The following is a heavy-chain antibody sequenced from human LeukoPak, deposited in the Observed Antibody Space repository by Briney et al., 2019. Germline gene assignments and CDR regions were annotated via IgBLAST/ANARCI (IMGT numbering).Heavy chain of an antibody. J-gene: IGHJ6*02. CDR1: GFTFSSYW. Sequence: GGSLRLSCAASGFTFSSYWMSWVRQAPGKGLEWVANIKQDGSEKYYVDSVKGRFTISRDNAKNSLYLQMSSLRAEDTAVYYCARVNSYYAMDVWGQGTTVTVSS. CDR2: IKQDGSEK. CDR3: ARVNSYYAMDV. V-gene: IGHV3-7*01.